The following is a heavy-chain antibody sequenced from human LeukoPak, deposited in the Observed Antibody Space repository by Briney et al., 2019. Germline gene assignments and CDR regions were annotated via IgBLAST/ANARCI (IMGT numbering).Heavy chain of an antibody. V-gene: IGHV4-61*08. Sequence: PSENLSLTCTVSGGSISSGGYYWSWIRQPPGKGLEWIGYIYYSGSTNYNPSLKSRVTISVDTSKNQFSLKLSSVTAADTAVYYCARGVTFDIWGQGTMVTVSS. CDR3: ARGVTFDI. D-gene: IGHD2-21*01. J-gene: IGHJ3*02. CDR1: GGSISSGGYY. CDR2: IYYSGST.